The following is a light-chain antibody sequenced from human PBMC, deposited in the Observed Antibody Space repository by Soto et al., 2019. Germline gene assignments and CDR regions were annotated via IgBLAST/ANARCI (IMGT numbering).Light chain of an antibody. CDR3: QQYKTYPLT. V-gene: IGKV1-5*03. CDR1: QSISTW. CDR2: KAS. J-gene: IGKJ4*01. Sequence: DIQMTQSPSTLSASVGDSVTITCRASQSISTWLAWYQQKPGKAPNLLIYKASNLESGVPSRFSGSGSGTEFTLTISSLQPDDFATYYCQQYKTYPLTFGGGTTVEIK.